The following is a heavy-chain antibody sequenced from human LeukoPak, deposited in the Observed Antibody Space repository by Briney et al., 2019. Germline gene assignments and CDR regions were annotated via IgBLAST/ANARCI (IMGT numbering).Heavy chain of an antibody. D-gene: IGHD2-8*01. CDR3: ARAGVTMISDAFDI. Sequence: PSGTLSLTCAVSGGSISSSNWWSWVRQPPGQGLEWIGEIYHSGSTNYNPSLKSRVTISVDKSKNQFSLKLSSVTAADTAVYYCARAGVTMISDAFDIWGQGTMVTVSS. CDR1: GGSISSSNW. CDR2: IYHSGST. V-gene: IGHV4-4*02. J-gene: IGHJ3*02.